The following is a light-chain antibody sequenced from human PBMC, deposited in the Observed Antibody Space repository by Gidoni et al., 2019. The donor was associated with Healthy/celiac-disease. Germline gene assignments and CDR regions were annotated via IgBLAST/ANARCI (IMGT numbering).Light chain of an antibody. CDR2: GAS. Sequence: IVMTQSPATPSVSPGERATLSCRASQSVSSNLPWYQQKPGQAPRLLIYGASTRATGIPARCSGSGSGREFTLTISSLQSEDFAVYYCQQYNNWPPWTFGQGTKVEIK. CDR3: QQYNNWPPWT. V-gene: IGKV3-15*01. CDR1: QSVSSN. J-gene: IGKJ1*01.